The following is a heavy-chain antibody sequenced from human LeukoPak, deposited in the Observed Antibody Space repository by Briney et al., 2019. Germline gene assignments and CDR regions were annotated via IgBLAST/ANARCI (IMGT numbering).Heavy chain of an antibody. Sequence: ASVKVSCKASGYTFTSYDINWVRQATGQGLEWMGWMNPNSGNTGYAQKFQGRVTMTRNTSISTAYMELSSLRSGDTAVYYCSRGYCGGDCYPLYYYYYMDVWGKGTTVTVSS. J-gene: IGHJ6*03. CDR3: SRGYCGGDCYPLYYYYYMDV. CDR1: GYTFTSYD. D-gene: IGHD2-21*02. CDR2: MNPNSGNT. V-gene: IGHV1-8*01.